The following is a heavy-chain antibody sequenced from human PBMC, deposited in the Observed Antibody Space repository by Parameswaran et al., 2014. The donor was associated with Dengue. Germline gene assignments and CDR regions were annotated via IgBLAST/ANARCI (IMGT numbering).Heavy chain of an antibody. J-gene: IGHJ4*02. Sequence: WVRQAPGQGLEWMGWINTNTGNPTYAQGFTGRFVFSLDTSVSTAYLQISSLKAEDTAVYYCARGSWGMATTPGSDYWGQGTLVTVSS. V-gene: IGHV7-4-1*02. D-gene: IGHD5-24*01. CDR2: INTNTGNP. CDR3: ARGSWGMATTPGSDY.